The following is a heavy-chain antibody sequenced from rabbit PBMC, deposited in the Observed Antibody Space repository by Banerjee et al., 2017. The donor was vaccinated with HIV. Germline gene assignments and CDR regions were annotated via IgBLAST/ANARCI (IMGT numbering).Heavy chain of an antibody. V-gene: IGHV1S45*01. CDR1: GLSFSDRDV. CDR2: MNTATGKP. D-gene: IGHD4-1*01. CDR3: ARETSSGWGIVSFYFSL. J-gene: IGHJ4*01. Sequence: QEQLEESGGGLVKPGGSLTLTCKASGLSFSDRDVMCWVRQAPGKGLEWIACMNTATGKPVYANWAKGRFAISKPSSTTVTLQMTSLTAADTATYFCARETSSGWGIVSFYFSLWGQGTLVTVS.